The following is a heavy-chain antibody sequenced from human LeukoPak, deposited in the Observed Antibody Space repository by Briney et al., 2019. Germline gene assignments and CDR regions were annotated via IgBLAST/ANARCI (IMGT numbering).Heavy chain of an antibody. Sequence: GGSLRLSCAASGLIFTSYWMSWVRQAPGQGREWVANIKYDGSETYYVDSVKGRFTISRDNTKNSLYFQMNSLRAEDTAVYYCARVKYSYGFWDYWGQGTLLTVSS. V-gene: IGHV3-7*01. J-gene: IGHJ4*02. D-gene: IGHD5-18*01. CDR1: GLIFTSYW. CDR2: IKYDGSET. CDR3: ARVKYSYGFWDY.